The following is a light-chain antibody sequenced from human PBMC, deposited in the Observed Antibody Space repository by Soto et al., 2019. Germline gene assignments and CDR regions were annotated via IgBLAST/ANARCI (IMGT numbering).Light chain of an antibody. J-gene: IGKJ2*01. CDR3: QQYGSSPPYT. CDR1: QSVTSGN. Sequence: EIVLTQSPGTLSLSPGERATLSCRASQSVTSGNLAWYQQKPGQAPRLLIYAASSRATNIPDRFSGSGSGTDFTLTISRLEPEDFAVYYCQQYGSSPPYTFGQGTKLDIK. CDR2: AAS. V-gene: IGKV3-20*01.